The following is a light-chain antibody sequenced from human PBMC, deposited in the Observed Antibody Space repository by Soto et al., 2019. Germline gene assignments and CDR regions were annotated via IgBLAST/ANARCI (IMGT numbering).Light chain of an antibody. CDR3: RQHNNWPQYT. V-gene: IGKV3-15*01. CDR2: GAS. Sequence: DIVMTQSPATLSVSPGERATLSCRASQSVSSNLAWYQQKPGQAPRLLIYGASTRATGIPARFSGSGSGTEFTLTISSLQSEDFAVYYCRQHNNWPQYTFGHGTNLEIK. CDR1: QSVSSN. J-gene: IGKJ2*01.